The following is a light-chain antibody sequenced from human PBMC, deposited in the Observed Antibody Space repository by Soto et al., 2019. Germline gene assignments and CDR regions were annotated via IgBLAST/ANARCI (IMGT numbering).Light chain of an antibody. Sequence: QAVVTQPPSASGTPGQRVTISCSGSSYNIGANTVNWYQQLPGTAPKLLISNNDQRPSGVPDRFSGSKSGTSASLAISGLQSEDDADYYCAAWDDSLYGRVFGSGTKLTVL. V-gene: IGLV1-44*01. CDR2: NND. J-gene: IGLJ1*01. CDR1: SYNIGANT. CDR3: AAWDDSLYGRV.